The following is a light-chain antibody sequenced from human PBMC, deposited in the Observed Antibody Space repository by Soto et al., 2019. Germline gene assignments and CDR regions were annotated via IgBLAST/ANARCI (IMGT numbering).Light chain of an antibody. J-gene: IGKJ1*01. V-gene: IGKV3-11*01. CDR2: SGY. Sequence: FVVTQSPDTLSLSPGETATLSCRASQSVSSSVAWYQHKPGQSPRLVVYSGYKRTPGIPARFSGSGSGTDFTLTISSLESDDFAIYYCQQRYSWLRVFGPETKVEVK. CDR3: QQRYSWLRV. CDR1: QSVSSS.